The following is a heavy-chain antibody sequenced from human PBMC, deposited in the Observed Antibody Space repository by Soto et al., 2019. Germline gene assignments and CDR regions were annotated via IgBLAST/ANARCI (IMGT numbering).Heavy chain of an antibody. V-gene: IGHV4-4*07. CDR2: IYTSGST. Sequence: QVQLQESGPGLVKPSETLSLTCTVSGGSISSYYWSWIRQPAGKGLEWIGRIYTSGSTTYNPSLKSRVTMSVDTSKNQFSLKLSSVTAADTAVYYCERDLYDFWETGGMDVWGQGTTVTVSS. J-gene: IGHJ6*02. CDR1: GGSISSYY. CDR3: ERDLYDFWETGGMDV. D-gene: IGHD3-3*01.